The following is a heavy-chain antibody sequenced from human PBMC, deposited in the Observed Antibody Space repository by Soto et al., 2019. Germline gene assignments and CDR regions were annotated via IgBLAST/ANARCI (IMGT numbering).Heavy chain of an antibody. Sequence: EVQLLESGGGLIQPGGSLRLSCATSGFIFSSYAMSWARQAPGKGLEWVSSINTDGSTYYTDSVKGRFTISRDNSRNTLYQQMHNLRAEDTAIYYCAKNYYFDSWGQGTLVTVSS. V-gene: IGHV3-23*01. CDR3: AKNYYFDS. CDR1: GFIFSSYA. CDR2: INTDGST. J-gene: IGHJ4*02.